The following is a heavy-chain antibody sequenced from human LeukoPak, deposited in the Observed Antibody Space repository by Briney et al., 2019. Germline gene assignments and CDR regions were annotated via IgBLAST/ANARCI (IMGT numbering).Heavy chain of an antibody. Sequence: SETLSLTCTVYGGSISGSTYYWDWIRQPPGKGLEWIGSIYYSGSTYYNPSLKSRVTISVDTSKNQFSLKLSSVTAADTAVYYSARLYGGVIDYWGQGTLVTVSS. CDR1: GGSISGSTYY. D-gene: IGHD4-23*01. V-gene: IGHV4-39*01. CDR3: ARLYGGVIDY. J-gene: IGHJ4*02. CDR2: IYYSGST.